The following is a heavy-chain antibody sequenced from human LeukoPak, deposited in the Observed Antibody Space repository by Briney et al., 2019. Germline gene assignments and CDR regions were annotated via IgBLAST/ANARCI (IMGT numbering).Heavy chain of an antibody. D-gene: IGHD6-19*01. CDR3: AKRSAESSGYFNY. CDR2: ITGSGAFT. Sequence: GGSLRLSCAASGFTFSSYWMTWVRQAPGKGLEWVSAITGSGAFTDYADSVMGRFTISRDNSKNTLYLQMNSLRAEDTAVYYCAKRSAESSGYFNYWGQGILVTVSS. CDR1: GFTFSSYW. V-gene: IGHV3-23*01. J-gene: IGHJ4*02.